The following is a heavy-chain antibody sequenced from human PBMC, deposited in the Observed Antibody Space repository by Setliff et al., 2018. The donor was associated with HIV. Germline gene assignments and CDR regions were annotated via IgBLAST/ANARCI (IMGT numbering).Heavy chain of an antibody. CDR2: VSYTGNT. Sequence: SETLSLTCNVSGGSVINDGYNWCWIRQRPGKGLQWIACVSYTGNTYHNPSLKSRLTILVHTSKSYFSLSLTSVTAADAAVYFCAREVLPVIGGRGWFDPWCQGTLVTVSS. D-gene: IGHD1-26*01. V-gene: IGHV4-31*03. J-gene: IGHJ5*01. CDR1: GGSVINDGYN. CDR3: AREVLPVIGGRGWFDP.